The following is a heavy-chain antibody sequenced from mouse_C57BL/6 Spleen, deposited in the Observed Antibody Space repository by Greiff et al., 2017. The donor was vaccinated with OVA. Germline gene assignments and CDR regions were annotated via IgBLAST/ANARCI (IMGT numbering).Heavy chain of an antibody. CDR3: ARIYYDYDVEGH. D-gene: IGHD2-4*01. J-gene: IGHJ2*01. Sequence: EVQGVESGPELVKPGASVKISCKASGYSFTDYNMNWVKQSNGKSLEWIGVINPNYGTTSYNQKFKGKATLTVDQSSSTAYMQLNSLTSEDSAVYYRARIYYDYDVEGHWGQGTTLTVSS. CDR1: GYSFTDYN. V-gene: IGHV1-39*01. CDR2: INPNYGTT.